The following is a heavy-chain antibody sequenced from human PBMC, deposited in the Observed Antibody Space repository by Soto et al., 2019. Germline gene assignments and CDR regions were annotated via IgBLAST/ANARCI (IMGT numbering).Heavy chain of an antibody. Sequence: SETLSLTCTVSGGSISSYYWSWIRQSPGKGLEWIGYIYYSGSTNYNPSLKSRVTISVDTSKNQFSLKLSSVTAADTAVYYCATEFYSNGYNHWGLGTLVTVSS. CDR1: GGSISSYY. J-gene: IGHJ5*02. D-gene: IGHD3-22*01. CDR2: IYYSGST. V-gene: IGHV4-59*08. CDR3: ATEFYSNGYNH.